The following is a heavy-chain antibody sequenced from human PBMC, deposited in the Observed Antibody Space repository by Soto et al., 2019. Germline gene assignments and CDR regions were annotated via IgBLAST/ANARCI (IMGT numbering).Heavy chain of an antibody. CDR2: IYSSGST. J-gene: IGHJ2*01. CDR3: ARDGDSSGWYRYFDL. D-gene: IGHD6-19*01. CDR1: GGSISSSSYY. Sequence: QLQLQESGPGLVKPSETLSLTCTVSGGSISSSSYYWGWIRQPPGKGLEWIGSIYSSGSTYYNPSLKSRVTISVDTSKNQFSLKLSSVTAADTAVYYCARDGDSSGWYRYFDLWGRGTLVTVSS. V-gene: IGHV4-39*02.